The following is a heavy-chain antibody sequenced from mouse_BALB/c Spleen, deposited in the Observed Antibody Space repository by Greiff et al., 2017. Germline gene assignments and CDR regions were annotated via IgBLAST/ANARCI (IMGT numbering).Heavy chain of an antibody. Sequence: QVQLQQPGAELVRPGASVKLSCKASGYTFTSYWINWVKQRPGQGLEWIGNIYPSDSYTNYNQKFKDKATLTVDKSSSTAYMQLSSPTSEDSAVYYCTRGDYGSSPDYWGQGTTLTVSS. J-gene: IGHJ2*01. CDR1: GYTFTSYW. CDR3: TRGDYGSSPDY. V-gene: IGHV1-69*02. CDR2: IYPSDSYT. D-gene: IGHD1-1*01.